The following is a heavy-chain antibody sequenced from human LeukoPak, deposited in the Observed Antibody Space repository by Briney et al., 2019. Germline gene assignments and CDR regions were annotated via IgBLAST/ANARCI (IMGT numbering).Heavy chain of an antibody. Sequence: SETLSLTCTVSGGSISSSSYYWGWIRQPPGKGLEWIGYIYYSGSTNYNPSLKSRVTISVDTSKNQFSLKLSSVTAADTAVYYCARDRDYGDYPNWFDPWGQGTLVTVSS. CDR1: GGSISSSSYY. D-gene: IGHD4-17*01. CDR2: IYYSGST. V-gene: IGHV4-61*01. CDR3: ARDRDYGDYPNWFDP. J-gene: IGHJ5*02.